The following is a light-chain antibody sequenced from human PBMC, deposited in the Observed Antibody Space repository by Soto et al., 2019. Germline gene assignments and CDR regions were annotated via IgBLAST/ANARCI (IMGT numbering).Light chain of an antibody. Sequence: ETVMTQSPATLSVSPGERATLSCRASQSVRRNLAWYQQQPGQAPSLLLSGASSRATGSPAGFSGSRSGTEFTLTISNLQTEDFAVYYCQQYDNWPWTFGQGAKLESK. J-gene: IGKJ2*02. CDR1: QSVRRN. V-gene: IGKV3-15*01. CDR2: GAS. CDR3: QQYDNWPWT.